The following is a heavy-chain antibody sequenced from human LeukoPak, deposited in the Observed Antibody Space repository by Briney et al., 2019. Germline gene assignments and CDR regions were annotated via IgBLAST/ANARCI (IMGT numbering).Heavy chain of an antibody. Sequence: APVKVSCKASGYTFTGYYMHWVRQAPGQGLEWMGWINPNSGGTNYAQKFQGRVTMTEDTSTDTAYMELSSLRSEDTAVYYCATAYYYDSSGYYYIYWGQGTLVTVSS. J-gene: IGHJ4*02. CDR2: INPNSGGT. CDR3: ATAYYYDSSGYYYIY. V-gene: IGHV1-2*02. CDR1: GYTFTGYY. D-gene: IGHD3-22*01.